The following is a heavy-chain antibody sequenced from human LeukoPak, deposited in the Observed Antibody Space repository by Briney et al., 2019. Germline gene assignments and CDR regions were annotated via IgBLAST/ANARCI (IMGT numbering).Heavy chain of an antibody. CDR2: IWYDGSNK. J-gene: IGHJ5*02. CDR1: GFTFSSYG. V-gene: IGHV3-33*01. Sequence: GRSLRLSCAASGFTFSSYGMHWVRQAPGKGLEWVAVIWYDGSNKYYADSVKGRFTISRDNSKNTLYLQMNSLTAEDTAVYYCARGGLYCSGGSCYDWFDPWGQGTLVTVSS. CDR3: ARGGLYCSGGSCYDWFDP. D-gene: IGHD2-15*01.